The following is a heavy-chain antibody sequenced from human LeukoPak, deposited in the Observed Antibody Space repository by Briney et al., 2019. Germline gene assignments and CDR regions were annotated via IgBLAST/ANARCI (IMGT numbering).Heavy chain of an antibody. CDR1: GFTFSNSA. CDR2: ISGSGGST. Sequence: GGSLRLSCEASGFTFSNSAMSWVRQAPGKGLEWVSAISGSGGSTCYADSVKGRFTISRDNSKNTVYLQMNSLRADDTAVYYCAKAPGGIVGYWGQGTLVTVSS. J-gene: IGHJ4*02. V-gene: IGHV3-23*01. D-gene: IGHD3-16*01. CDR3: AKAPGGIVGY.